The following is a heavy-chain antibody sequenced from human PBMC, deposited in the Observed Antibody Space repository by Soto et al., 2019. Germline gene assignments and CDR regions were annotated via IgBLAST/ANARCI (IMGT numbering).Heavy chain of an antibody. CDR2: ISSSGSTI. D-gene: IGHD6-13*01. CDR3: ASRYSRAPLSDY. CDR1: GFTFSDYY. Sequence: GGSLRLSCAASGFTFSDYYMSWIRQAPGKGLEWVSYISSSGSTIYYADSVKGRFTISRDNAKNSLYLQMNSLRAEDTAVYYCASRYSRAPLSDYWGQGTLVTVSS. V-gene: IGHV3-11*01. J-gene: IGHJ4*02.